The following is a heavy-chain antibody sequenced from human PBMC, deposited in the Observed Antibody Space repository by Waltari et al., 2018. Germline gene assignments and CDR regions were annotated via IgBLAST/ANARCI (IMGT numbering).Heavy chain of an antibody. CDR3: ASEYSSGWYWDDY. Sequence: QVQLVQSGAEVKKPGASVKVSCKASGYTFTSYYMHWVRQAPGQGLEWMGIITPSGGSTSYAQKCQGRVTMTRDTSTSTVYMELSSLRSEDTAVYYCASEYSSGWYWDDYWGQGTLVTVSS. V-gene: IGHV1-46*03. CDR1: GYTFTSYY. CDR2: ITPSGGST. J-gene: IGHJ4*02. D-gene: IGHD6-19*01.